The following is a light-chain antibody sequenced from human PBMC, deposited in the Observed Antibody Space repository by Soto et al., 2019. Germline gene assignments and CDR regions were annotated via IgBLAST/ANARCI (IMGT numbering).Light chain of an antibody. V-gene: IGKV4-1*01. J-gene: IGKJ1*01. Sequence: DIVMTQSPDSLAVSLGERATINCKSSQTVLDSFNNKDYLTWYHQKPGQPPKLLIYWASTREFGVPDRFSGSGSGTDFTLTISSLQAEDVAVYYCQQYYSTPRTFGHGTKVDIK. CDR2: WAS. CDR1: QTVLDSFNNKDY. CDR3: QQYYSTPRT.